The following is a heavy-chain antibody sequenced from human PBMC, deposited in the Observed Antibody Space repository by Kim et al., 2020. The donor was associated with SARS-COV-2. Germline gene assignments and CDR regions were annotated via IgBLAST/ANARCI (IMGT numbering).Heavy chain of an antibody. V-gene: IGHV3-7*01. CDR1: GFTFSSFW. J-gene: IGHJ6*01. D-gene: IGHD3-10*01. CDR3: ARDLTMVRGILYYGMDV. CDR2: IKQDGSEK. Sequence: GGSLRLSCAGSGFTFSSFWMSWVRQAPGKGLEWVANIKQDGSEKYYVDSVKGRFTIARDNAKNSLYLQMNSLRAEDTAVYYCARDLTMVRGILYYGMDV.